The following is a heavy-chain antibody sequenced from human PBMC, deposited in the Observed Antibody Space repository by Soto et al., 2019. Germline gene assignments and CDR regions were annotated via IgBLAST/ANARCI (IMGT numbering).Heavy chain of an antibody. CDR3: AAWSRSHWLDY. J-gene: IGHJ4*02. CDR2: IKYDDSEK. CDR1: GFSISTYW. D-gene: IGHD1-1*01. V-gene: IGHV3-7*05. Sequence: EVQLVESGGDLVQPGGSLRLSCAASGFSISTYWMGWVRQFPGKGLEWVANIKYDDSEKPYMDSVEGRFTISRDNAKNTLYLQMNRLRVDDTAVYYCAAWSRSHWLDYWGQGTLVTVSS.